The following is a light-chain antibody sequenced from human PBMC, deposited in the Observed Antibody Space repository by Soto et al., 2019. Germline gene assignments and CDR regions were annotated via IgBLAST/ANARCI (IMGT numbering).Light chain of an antibody. Sequence: QSVLTQPASVSGSPGQSITISCTGTSSDVGGYHYVSWYQHHPGKAPKLMIYDVSNRPSGVSNRFSGSKSGNTASLTISGLQAEDEADYYCSSYTITSTYVLGTGTKVTVL. CDR2: DVS. CDR3: SSYTITSTYV. V-gene: IGLV2-14*03. J-gene: IGLJ1*01. CDR1: SSDVGGYHY.